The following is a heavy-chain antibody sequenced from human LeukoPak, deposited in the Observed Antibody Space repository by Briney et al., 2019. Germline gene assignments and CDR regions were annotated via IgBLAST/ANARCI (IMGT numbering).Heavy chain of an antibody. CDR1: GGSISSYY. V-gene: IGHV4-59*01. CDR3: ARAQYDSSGYYPDY. D-gene: IGHD3-22*01. J-gene: IGHJ4*02. CDR2: IYYSGST. Sequence: SETLSLTCTVSGGSISSYYWNWIRQPPGKGLEWIGYIYYSGSTNYNPSLKSRVTISVDTSKNQFSLKLSSVTAADTAVYYCARAQYDSSGYYPDYWGQGTLVTVSS.